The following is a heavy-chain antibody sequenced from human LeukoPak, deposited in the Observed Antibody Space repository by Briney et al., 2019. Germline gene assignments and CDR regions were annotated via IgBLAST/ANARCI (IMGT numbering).Heavy chain of an antibody. D-gene: IGHD6-19*01. CDR3: ARRGSGWVDY. CDR2: IYPGDSDT. J-gene: IGHJ4*02. CDR1: GSGFTSYW. V-gene: IGHV5-51*01. Sequence: GASLKISFKGSGSGFTSYWIGWVRPRPGKGVEWMGIIYPGDSDTRYSPSFQGHVTISADKSISTAYLQWSSLKASDTAMYYCARRGSGWVDYWGQGTLVTVSS.